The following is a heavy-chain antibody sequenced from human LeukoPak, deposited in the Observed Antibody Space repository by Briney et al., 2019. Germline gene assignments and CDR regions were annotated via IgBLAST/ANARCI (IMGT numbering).Heavy chain of an antibody. D-gene: IGHD1-26*01. V-gene: IGHV1-8*01. CDR3: FGWELPYYFDY. J-gene: IGHJ4*02. CDR2: MNPNSGNT. Sequence: APVKVSCKASGYTFTSYDINWVRQATGQGLEWMGWMNPNSGNTGYAQKFQGRVTMTRNTSISTAYMELSSLRSEDTAVYYCFGWELPYYFDYWGQGTLVTVSS. CDR1: GYTFTSYD.